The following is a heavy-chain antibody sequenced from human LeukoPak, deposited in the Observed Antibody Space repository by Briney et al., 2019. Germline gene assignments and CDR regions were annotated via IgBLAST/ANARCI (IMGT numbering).Heavy chain of an antibody. CDR1: GGSFSSGDYY. J-gene: IGHJ4*02. V-gene: IGHV4-30-4*08. CDR2: IYYSGST. CDR3: ARADTYLDY. D-gene: IGHD5-18*01. Sequence: SETLSLTCTVSGGSFSSGDYYWNWIRQPPGKGLEWIGNIYYSGSTSYNPSLKSRVTISIDTSKNQFSLNLNSVTAADTAVYYCARADTYLDYWGQGILVTVSS.